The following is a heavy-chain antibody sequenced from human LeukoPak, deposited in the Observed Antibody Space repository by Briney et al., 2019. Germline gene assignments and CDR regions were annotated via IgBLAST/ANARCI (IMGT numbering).Heavy chain of an antibody. V-gene: IGHV4-59*08. CDR2: IYYSGST. J-gene: IGHJ4*02. CDR3: ARHPYCSSATCYAFFDY. CDR1: GDSIGSHY. Sequence: KPSETLSLTCTVSGDSIGSHYWSWIRQPPGKGLEWIGYIYYSGSTNYNPSLKSRVTISVDTSKNQFSLKLSSVTAADTAVYYCARHPYCSSATCYAFFDYWGQGTLVTVSS. D-gene: IGHD2-2*01.